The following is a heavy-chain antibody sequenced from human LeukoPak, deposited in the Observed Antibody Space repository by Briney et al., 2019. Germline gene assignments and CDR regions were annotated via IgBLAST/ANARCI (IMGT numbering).Heavy chain of an antibody. CDR3: ARTMYYYDSSGYPGVFD. D-gene: IGHD3-22*01. Sequence: PSETLSLTCTVSGGSISSSSYYWGWIRQPPGKGLEWIGSIYYSGSTYYNPSLKSRVTISVDTSKNQFSLKLSSVTAADTAVYYCARTMYYYDSSGYPGVFDWGQGTLVTASS. J-gene: IGHJ4*02. CDR1: GGSISSSSYY. V-gene: IGHV4-39*01. CDR2: IYYSGST.